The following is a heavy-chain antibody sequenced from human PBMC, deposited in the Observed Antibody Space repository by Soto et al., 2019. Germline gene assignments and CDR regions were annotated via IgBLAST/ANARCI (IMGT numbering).Heavy chain of an antibody. CDR3: AREIVTAGGNIYSAP. Sequence: QVQLQESGPRLVKPSESLSLTCGVSGGTVASSHWWSWVRQSPGRGLEWIGNVYHTGDTNFNPSLQSRVSFSVDKSNHQFPLRLTSVTVADTAVYFCAREIVTAGGNIYSAPWGPGPLVTVSS. J-gene: IGHJ5*02. V-gene: IGHV4-4*02. CDR1: GGTVASSHW. CDR2: VYHTGDT. D-gene: IGHD2-21*02.